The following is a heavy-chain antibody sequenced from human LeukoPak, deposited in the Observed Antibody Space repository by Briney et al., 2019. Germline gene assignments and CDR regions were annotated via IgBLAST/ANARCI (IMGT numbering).Heavy chain of an antibody. Sequence: SETLSLNCAVYGGSFSAYYWSWVRQPPGKGLEWIGEINHSGSTNYNPSLKSRVTISVDTSNNQFSLKLTSVTAADTAVYYCARSGRGNSAGFDCWGQGTLVTVSS. V-gene: IGHV4-34*01. D-gene: IGHD3-10*01. CDR3: ARSGRGNSAGFDC. J-gene: IGHJ4*02. CDR2: INHSGST. CDR1: GGSFSAYY.